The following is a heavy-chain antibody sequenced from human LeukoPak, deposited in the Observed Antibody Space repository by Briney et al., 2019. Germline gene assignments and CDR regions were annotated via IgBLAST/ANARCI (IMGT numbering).Heavy chain of an antibody. V-gene: IGHV4-34*01. D-gene: IGHD2-2*01. J-gene: IGHJ4*02. CDR2: INHSGST. CDR3: ARGRGVVPAAMYMY. Sequence: SETLSLTCAVYGGSFSGYYWSWIRQPPGKGLEWIGEINHSGSTNYNPSLKSRVNISVDTSKNQFSLKLSSVTAADTAVYYCARGRGVVPAAMYMYWGQGTLVTVSS. CDR1: GGSFSGYY.